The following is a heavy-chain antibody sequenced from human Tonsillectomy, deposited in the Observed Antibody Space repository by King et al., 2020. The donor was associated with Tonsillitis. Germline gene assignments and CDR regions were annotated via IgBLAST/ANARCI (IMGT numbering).Heavy chain of an antibody. CDR1: GFTFSRYT. V-gene: IGHV3-48*04. J-gene: IGHJ4*02. CDR2: ISSSSNTI. CDR3: AVDFTPNMAKAGSAYFDY. Sequence: VQLVESGGGLVQPGGSLRLSCAASGFTFSRYTMNWVRQAPGKGLEWVSDISSSSNTIYYADAVKGRFNISRDNAKNSLYLQMKSLRAEATAVYYCAVDFTPNMAKAGSAYFDYWGQGTLVSVSS. D-gene: IGHD6-13*01.